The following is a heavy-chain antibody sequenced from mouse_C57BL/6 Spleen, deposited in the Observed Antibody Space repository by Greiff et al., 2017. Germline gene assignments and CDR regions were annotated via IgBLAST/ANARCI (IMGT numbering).Heavy chain of an antibody. J-gene: IGHJ2*01. CDR2: IHPNSGST. V-gene: IGHV1-64*01. CDR1: GYTFTSYW. Sequence: QVQLKQPGAELVKPGASVKLSCKASGYTFTSYWMHWVKQRPGQGLEWIGMIHPNSGSTNYNEKFKSKATLTVDKSSSTAYMQLSSLTSEDSAVYYCSTGVERNYFGYGGQGTTLTVSS. D-gene: IGHD1-1*01. CDR3: STGVERNYFGY.